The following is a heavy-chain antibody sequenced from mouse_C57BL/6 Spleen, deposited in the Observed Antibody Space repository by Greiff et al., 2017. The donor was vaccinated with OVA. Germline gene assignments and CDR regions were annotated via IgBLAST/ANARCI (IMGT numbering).Heavy chain of an antibody. V-gene: IGHV5-17*01. J-gene: IGHJ4*01. D-gene: IGHD2-1*01. CDR3: AKSLLCDY. Sequence: DVHLVESGGGLVKPGGSLKLSCAASGFTFSDYGMHWVRQAPEKGLEWVAYISSGSSTIYYADTVKGRFTISRDNAKNTLFLQMTSLRSEDTAMYYCAKSLLCDYWGQGTSVTVSS. CDR1: GFTFSDYG. CDR2: ISSGSSTI.